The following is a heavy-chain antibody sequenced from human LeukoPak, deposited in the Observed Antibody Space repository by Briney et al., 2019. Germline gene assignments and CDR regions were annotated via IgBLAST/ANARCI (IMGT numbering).Heavy chain of an antibody. D-gene: IGHD6-13*01. Sequence: GASVKVSCKASGYTFSAYGISWVRQAPGQGLEWMGYISAYSGNTNYAQRLQGRVTMTTDTSTSTAYMELRSLRSDDTAVYFCARDSHIAGVAYYFDYWGQGTLVTVS. J-gene: IGHJ4*02. CDR3: ARDSHIAGVAYYFDY. V-gene: IGHV1-18*01. CDR1: GYTFSAYG. CDR2: ISAYSGNT.